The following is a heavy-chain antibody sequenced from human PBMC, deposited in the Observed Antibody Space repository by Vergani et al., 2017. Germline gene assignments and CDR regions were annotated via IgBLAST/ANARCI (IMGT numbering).Heavy chain of an antibody. Sequence: EVQLLESGGGLVQPGGSRRLSCVASGFDFDNYAMNWVRQAPGKGLEWVSVISASGRSTNYADSVKGRFTISRDNSRKTLSLQMDSLRADDTAVYYCAKTRLRTTERDYFDSWGQGTLVTVSS. CDR1: GFDFDNYA. J-gene: IGHJ4*02. CDR3: AKTRLRTTERDYFDS. D-gene: IGHD4-17*01. CDR2: ISASGRST. V-gene: IGHV3-23*01.